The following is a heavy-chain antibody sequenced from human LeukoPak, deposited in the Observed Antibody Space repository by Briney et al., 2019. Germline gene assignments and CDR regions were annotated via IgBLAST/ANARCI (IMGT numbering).Heavy chain of an antibody. CDR1: GSTLSGYW. CDR2: IKSDGSST. J-gene: IGHJ4*02. Sequence: GGSLRLSRAASGSTLSGYWMHWVRQAPGKGLVWVSRIKSDGSSTSYADSVKGRFTISRDNAKNTLYLQMNSLRAEDTAVYYCTRSDYFDYWGQGTLVTVS. V-gene: IGHV3-74*01. CDR3: TRSDYFDY.